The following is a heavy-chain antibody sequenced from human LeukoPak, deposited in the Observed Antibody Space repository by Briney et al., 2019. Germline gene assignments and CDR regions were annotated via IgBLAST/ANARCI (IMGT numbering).Heavy chain of an antibody. D-gene: IGHD6-19*01. J-gene: IGHJ6*03. CDR1: GDSFNGYY. CDR3: ARTPDYSSGWYSYYYYYYMDV. V-gene: IGHV4-34*01. Sequence: SETLSLTCGVYGDSFNGYYWSWIRQSPRKGLEWIGEINHSGSTNYNPSLKSRVTISVDTSKNQFSLKLSSVTAADTAVYYCARTPDYSSGWYSYYYYYYMDVWGKGTTVTVSS. CDR2: INHSGST.